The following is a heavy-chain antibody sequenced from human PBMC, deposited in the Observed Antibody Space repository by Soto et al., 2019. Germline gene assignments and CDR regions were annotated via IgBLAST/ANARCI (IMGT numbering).Heavy chain of an antibody. Sequence: KRGGGVGGVSAYNGNTNYAQKLQGRVTMTTDTSTSTAYMELRSLRSDDTAVYYCARGGDVLRYFDWLLYPDHARWFDPWGQGTLVTVSS. CDR3: ARGGDVLRYFDWLLYPDHARWFDP. J-gene: IGHJ5*02. D-gene: IGHD3-9*01. CDR2: VSAYNGNT. V-gene: IGHV1-18*01.